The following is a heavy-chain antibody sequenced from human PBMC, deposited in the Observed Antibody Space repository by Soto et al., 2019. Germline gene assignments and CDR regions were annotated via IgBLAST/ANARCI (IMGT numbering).Heavy chain of an antibody. CDR1: GFTFSSYD. D-gene: IGHD3-3*01. CDR3: ARTGPLQIGVVTPYYYYYGMDV. Sequence: PGGSLRLPCAASGFTFSSYDMHWVRQATGKGLEWVSAIGTAGDTYYPGSVKGRFTISRENAKNSLYLQMNSLRAEDTAVYYCARTGPLQIGVVTPYYYYYGMDVWGQGTTVTVSS. J-gene: IGHJ6*02. CDR2: IGTAGDT. V-gene: IGHV3-13*01.